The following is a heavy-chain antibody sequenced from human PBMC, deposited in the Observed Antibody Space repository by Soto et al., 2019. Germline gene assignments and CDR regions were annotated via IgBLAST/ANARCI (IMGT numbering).Heavy chain of an antibody. CDR1: GGSFSGYY. CDR3: ARGVTIFGVEINYYYYCMDV. V-gene: IGHV4-34*01. D-gene: IGHD3-3*01. Sequence: PSETLSLTCAVYGGSFSGYYWSWIRQPPGKGLEWIGEINHSGSTNYNPSLKSRVTISVDTSKNQFSLKLSSVTAADTAVYYCARGVTIFGVEINYYYYCMDVWGKGTTVTVSS. J-gene: IGHJ6*03. CDR2: INHSGST.